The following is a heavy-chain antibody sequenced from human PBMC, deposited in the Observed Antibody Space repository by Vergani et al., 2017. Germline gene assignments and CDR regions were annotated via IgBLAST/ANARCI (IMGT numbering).Heavy chain of an antibody. CDR3: AKHFSGWGIDY. J-gene: IGHJ4*02. CDR2: IQFDGSNQ. Sequence: QVQLVESGGGVVQRGGSLRLSCATSGFTLSNYDMQWIRQGPGKGLELVAFIQFDGSNQYYADSVKGRFTISRDYSKNTLYLQMNSLRTDDTATYYCAKHFSGWGIDYWGQGTQVIVSS. V-gene: IGHV3-30*02. CDR1: GFTLSNYD. D-gene: IGHD3-16*01.